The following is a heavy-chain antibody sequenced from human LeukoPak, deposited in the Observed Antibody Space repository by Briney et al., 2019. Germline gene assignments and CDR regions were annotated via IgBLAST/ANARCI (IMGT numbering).Heavy chain of an antibody. D-gene: IGHD6-6*01. CDR1: GGSISSYY. Sequence: SETLSLTCTVSGGSISSYYWSWIRQPPGTGLEWIGHIYYSGGTNYNPSLNSRVTISVDTSKSQFSLKLNSLTAADTAVYYCARLHSSSFDPWGQGTLVTVSS. CDR2: IYYSGGT. J-gene: IGHJ5*02. CDR3: ARLHSSSFDP. V-gene: IGHV4-59*01.